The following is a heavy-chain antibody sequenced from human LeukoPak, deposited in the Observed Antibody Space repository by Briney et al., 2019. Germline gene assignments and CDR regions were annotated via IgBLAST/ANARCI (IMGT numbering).Heavy chain of an antibody. CDR1: GFTFSSYW. CDR3: ARGGDYPFDY. D-gene: IGHD4-17*01. CDR2: INSGGSST. Sequence: GGSLRLSCAASGFTFSSYWMHWVCQVPGKGLVWVSRINSGGSSTSHADSVKGRFTISRDNAKNTLYLQMNSLRAEDTAVYYCARGGDYPFDYWGQATLVTVSS. V-gene: IGHV3-74*01. J-gene: IGHJ4*02.